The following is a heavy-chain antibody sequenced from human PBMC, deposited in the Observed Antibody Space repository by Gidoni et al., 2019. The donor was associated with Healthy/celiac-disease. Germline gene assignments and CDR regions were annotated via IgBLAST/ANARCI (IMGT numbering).Heavy chain of an antibody. CDR3: ATPPIAARRDDAFDI. J-gene: IGHJ3*02. D-gene: IGHD6-6*01. CDR1: GYTFTSYA. V-gene: IGHV1-3*01. Sequence: QVQLVQSGAEVKKPGASVKVSCKASGYTFTSYAMHWVRQAPGQRLEWMGWINAGNGNTKYSQKFQGRVTITRDTSASTAYMELSSLRSEDTAVYYCATPPIAARRDDAFDIWGQGTMVTVSS. CDR2: INAGNGNT.